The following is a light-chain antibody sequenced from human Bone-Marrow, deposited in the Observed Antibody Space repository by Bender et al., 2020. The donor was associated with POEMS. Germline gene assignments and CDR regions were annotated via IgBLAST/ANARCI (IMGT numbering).Light chain of an antibody. CDR2: INN. CDR3: AAWEDSLNGWV. J-gene: IGLJ3*02. Sequence: QSVLTQPPSVSGAPGQRVTIPCTGGSSNIGQGYDVHWYQQVPGTAPKLLIYINNQRPSGVPDRFSGSKSGTSASLAISGLQSEDEADYYCAAWEDSLNGWVFGGGTKLTVL. CDR1: SSNIGQGYD. V-gene: IGLV1-50*01.